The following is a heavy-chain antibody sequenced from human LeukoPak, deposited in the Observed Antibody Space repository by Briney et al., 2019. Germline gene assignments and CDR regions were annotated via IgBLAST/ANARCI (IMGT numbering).Heavy chain of an antibody. Sequence: PSETLSLTCTVSGGSISSSSYYWGWIRQPPGRGQEWIGSIYYSGSTYYNPSLKSRVTISVDTSKNQFSLKLSSVTAADTAVYYCARGGVMYGDYWGQGTLVTVSS. CDR3: ARGGVMYGDY. V-gene: IGHV4-39*01. D-gene: IGHD3-16*01. CDR1: GGSISSSSYY. CDR2: IYYSGST. J-gene: IGHJ4*02.